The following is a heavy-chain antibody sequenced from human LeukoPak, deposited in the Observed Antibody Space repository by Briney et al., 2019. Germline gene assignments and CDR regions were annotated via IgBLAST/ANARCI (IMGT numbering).Heavy chain of an antibody. CDR2: IIPIFGTS. CDR1: GGTFSSYA. D-gene: IGHD3-22*01. Sequence: SVKVSCKASGGTFSSYAISWVRQAPGQGLEWMGGIIPIFGTSNYAQNFQGRVTITADESTSTACMELSSLRSEDTAVYYCARVRYYYDSSGYYFDYWGQGTLVTVSS. V-gene: IGHV1-69*13. CDR3: ARVRYYYDSSGYYFDY. J-gene: IGHJ4*02.